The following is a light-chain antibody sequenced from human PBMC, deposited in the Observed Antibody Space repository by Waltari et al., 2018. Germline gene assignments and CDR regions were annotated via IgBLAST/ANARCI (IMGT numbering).Light chain of an antibody. CDR1: SLRTNY. CDR3: NSRDISGDVI. Sequence: SSALTQDPTMSVALGQTVRITCQGDSLRTNYGSWCRQKPGQAPILVIYGKNNRPSGTPVRFSASSSGNTASLTITGAQAEDEAVYYCNSRDISGDVIFGGGTKLTVL. CDR2: GKN. J-gene: IGLJ2*01. V-gene: IGLV3-19*01.